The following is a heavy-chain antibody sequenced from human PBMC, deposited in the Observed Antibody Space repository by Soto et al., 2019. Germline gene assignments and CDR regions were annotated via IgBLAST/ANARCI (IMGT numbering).Heavy chain of an antibody. V-gene: IGHV3-30*18. D-gene: IGHD1-1*01. Sequence: QVQLVESGGGVVQPGRSLRLSCAASGFTFSSYGMHWVRQAPGKGLEWVAVISYDGSNKYYADSVKGRFTISRDNSKNTLYLQMNSLRAEDTAVYYCAKETYTVQAFGIWGQGTMVTVSS. J-gene: IGHJ3*02. CDR3: AKETYTVQAFGI. CDR1: GFTFSSYG. CDR2: ISYDGSNK.